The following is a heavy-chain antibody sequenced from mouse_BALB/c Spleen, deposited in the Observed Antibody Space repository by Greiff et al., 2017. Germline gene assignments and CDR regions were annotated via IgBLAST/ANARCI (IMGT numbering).Heavy chain of an antibody. CDR2: IYPGDGDT. J-gene: IGHJ4*01. Sequence: VQLQQSGGGLARPGASVKLFCKASGYTFSSYWMPWVKQRPGQGLEWIGAIYPGDGDTRYTQKFKGKATLTADKSSSTAYMQLSSLASEDSAVYYCARNYGLDYWGQGTSVTVSS. D-gene: IGHD1-1*02. V-gene: IGHV1-87*01. CDR1: GYTFSSYW. CDR3: ARNYGLDY.